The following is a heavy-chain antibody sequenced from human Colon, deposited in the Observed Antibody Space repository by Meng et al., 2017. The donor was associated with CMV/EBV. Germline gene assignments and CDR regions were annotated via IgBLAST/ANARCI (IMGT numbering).Heavy chain of an antibody. D-gene: IGHD1-7*01. V-gene: IGHV3-72*01. CDR1: GFTFSEHY. Sequence: GESLKISCAASGFTFSEHYIDWVRQAPGKGLEWVARIRTEVHSYSTLYAASGEGRFSISRDDLKNSVFLQMNSLKTEDTAVYYCTRVKKGLEGQTTFENWGQGTLVTVSS. CDR3: TRVKKGLEGQTTFEN. CDR2: IRTEVHSYST. J-gene: IGHJ4*02.